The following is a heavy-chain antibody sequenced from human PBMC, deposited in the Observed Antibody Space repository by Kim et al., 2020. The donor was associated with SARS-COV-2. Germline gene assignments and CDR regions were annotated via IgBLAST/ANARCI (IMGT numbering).Heavy chain of an antibody. CDR2: ISGGALNK. V-gene: IGHV3-23*01. CDR1: GFTFDTYA. Sequence: GGSLRLSCVASGFTFDTYAMSWFRQAPGKGLEWVSAISGGALNKFYADSVRGRFTISRDNSKNTLYLQMNSLRDEDTALYYCAKMVSMECYNYFYYYAMDLWGQGTTVTVSS. D-gene: IGHD3-3*01. CDR3: AKMVSMECYNYFYYYAMDL. J-gene: IGHJ6*01.